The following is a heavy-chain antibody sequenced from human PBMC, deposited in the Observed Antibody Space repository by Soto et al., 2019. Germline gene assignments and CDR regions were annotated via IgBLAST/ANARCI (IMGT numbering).Heavy chain of an antibody. D-gene: IGHD6-19*01. J-gene: IGHJ5*02. CDR1: GYTFTGYY. CDR3: ARDEERIAVAGKGGWFDP. Sequence: ASVKVSCKASGYTFTGYYMHWVRQAPGQGLEWMGWINPNSGGTNYAQKFQGWVTMTRDTSISTAYMELSRLRSDDTAVYYCARDEERIAVAGKGGWFDPWGQGTLVTVSS. V-gene: IGHV1-2*04. CDR2: INPNSGGT.